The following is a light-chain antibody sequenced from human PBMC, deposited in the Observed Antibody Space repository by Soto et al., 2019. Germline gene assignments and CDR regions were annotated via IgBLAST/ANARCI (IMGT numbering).Light chain of an antibody. CDR2: GGF. V-gene: IGKV3-15*01. CDR3: QQHNAWPLT. Sequence: IVLTQSPGTLSVSPGERVILSCRASQTLRNKLAWYQQKPGQAPRLLIYGGFTRDTGIPARFSGSGSGTEFTLTINRLQSEDFAIYYCQQHNAWPLTFGPGTKLDLK. CDR1: QTLRNK. J-gene: IGKJ3*01.